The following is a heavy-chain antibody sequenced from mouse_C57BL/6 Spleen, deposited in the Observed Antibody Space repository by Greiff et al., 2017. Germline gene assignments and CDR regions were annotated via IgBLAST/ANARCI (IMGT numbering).Heavy chain of an antibody. CDR2: IDPSDSYT. V-gene: IGHV1-69*01. Sequence: QVQLQQPGAELVMPGASVKLSCKASGYTFTSYWMHRVKQRPGQGLEWIGEIDPSDSYTNYNQKFKGKSTLTVDKSSSKAYMQLSSLTSEDSAVYYCAIYGGTGWFAYWGQGTLVTVSA. J-gene: IGHJ3*01. CDR1: GYTFTSYW. D-gene: IGHD1-1*01. CDR3: AIYGGTGWFAY.